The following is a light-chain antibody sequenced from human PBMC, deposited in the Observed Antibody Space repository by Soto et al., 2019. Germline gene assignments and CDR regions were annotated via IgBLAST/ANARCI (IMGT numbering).Light chain of an antibody. Sequence: QSVLTQPASVSGSPGQSITVSCTGTSSDVGGYNYVSWYQQPPGKAPKLMIYDVSNRPSGVSNRFSGSKSGNTASLTISGLQAEDEADYCCSSYGSSSTYVFGTGTKLTVL. CDR1: SSDVGGYNY. V-gene: IGLV2-14*01. J-gene: IGLJ1*01. CDR3: SSYGSSSTYV. CDR2: DVS.